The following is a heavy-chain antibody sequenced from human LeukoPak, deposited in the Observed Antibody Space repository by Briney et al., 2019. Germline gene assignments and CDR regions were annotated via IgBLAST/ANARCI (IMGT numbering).Heavy chain of an antibody. CDR2: IYTSGST. V-gene: IGHV4-61*02. CDR3: ARGYCSGGSCYSYYYYNSMDV. Sequence: SETLSLTCTVSGGSISSGTYYWSWIRQPAGKGLEWIGRIYTSGSTNYNPSLKSRVTISVDTSKNQFSLKLSSVTAADTAVYYCARGYCSGGSCYSYYYYNSMDVWGKGTTVTVSS. D-gene: IGHD2-15*01. CDR1: GGSISSGTYY. J-gene: IGHJ6*03.